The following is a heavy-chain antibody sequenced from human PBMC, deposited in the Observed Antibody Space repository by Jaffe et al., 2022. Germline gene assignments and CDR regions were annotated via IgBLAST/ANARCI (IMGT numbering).Heavy chain of an antibody. CDR3: AKDSLYRRNSDWPFWYFDL. D-gene: IGHD6-19*01. V-gene: IGHV3-23*01. Sequence: EVQLLESGGGLVQPGGSLRLPCAASGFTFSTYAMTWVRQAPGKGLEWVSTISASGARTYYADSVKGRFTISRDNSKNTMYLQMNSLRAEDTALYYCAKDSLYRRNSDWPFWYFDLWGRGALVTVSS. CDR1: GFTFSTYA. CDR2: ISASGART. J-gene: IGHJ2*01.